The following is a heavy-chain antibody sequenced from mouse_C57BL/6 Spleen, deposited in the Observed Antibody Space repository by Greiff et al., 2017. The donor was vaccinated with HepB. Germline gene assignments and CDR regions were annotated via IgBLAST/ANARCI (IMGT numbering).Heavy chain of an antibody. D-gene: IGHD1-1*01. CDR1: GYTFTSYG. CDR2: IYPRSGNT. CDR3: ARSGGSSYNYYAMDY. V-gene: IGHV1-81*01. Sequence: VQLVESGAELARPGASVKLSCKASGYTFTSYGISWVKQRTGQGLEWIGEIYPRSGNTYYNEKFKGKATLTADKSSSTAYMELRSLTSEDSAVYFCARSGGSSYNYYAMDYWGQGPSVTVAS. J-gene: IGHJ4*01.